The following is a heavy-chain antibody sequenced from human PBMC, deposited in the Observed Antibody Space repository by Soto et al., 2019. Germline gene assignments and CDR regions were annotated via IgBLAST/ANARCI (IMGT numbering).Heavy chain of an antibody. V-gene: IGHV4-30-4*01. CDR3: ARAIVVVPAAMTNWFDP. J-gene: IGHJ5*02. D-gene: IGHD2-2*01. CDR2: IYYSGST. CDR1: GGSISSGDYY. Sequence: SETLSLTCTVSGGSISSGDYYWSWIRQPPGKGLEWIGYIYYSGSTYYNPSLKSRVTISVDTSKNQFSLKLSSVTAADTAVYYCARAIVVVPAAMTNWFDPWGQGTLVTV.